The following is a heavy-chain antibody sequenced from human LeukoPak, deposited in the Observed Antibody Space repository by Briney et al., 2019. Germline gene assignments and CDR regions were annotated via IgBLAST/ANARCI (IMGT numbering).Heavy chain of an antibody. V-gene: IGHV4-59*01. J-gene: IGHJ4*02. CDR3: ARAVGGDGSGSL. Sequence: SETLSLTCTVSGDSISTYYWSWIRQPPGKGLEWIGYIYYRVTSDYDPSLKSRVTMSVDMSTRQISLKLSSVTAADTAVYYCARAVGGDGSGSLWGPGTLVTVSS. D-gene: IGHD3-10*01. CDR1: GDSISTYY. CDR2: IYYRVTS.